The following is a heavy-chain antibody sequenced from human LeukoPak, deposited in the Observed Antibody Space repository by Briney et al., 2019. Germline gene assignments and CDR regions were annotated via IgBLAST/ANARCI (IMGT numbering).Heavy chain of an antibody. CDR1: GFTFTSYS. V-gene: IGHV3-21*01. CDR3: ARLRRNSDRSGSYYYYDI. J-gene: IGHJ4*02. Sequence: PGGSLRLSCAASGFTFTSYSFNWVRQAPGKGREWVSSINTVGSYIYYADSVRGRFTSSRDDADNSLYLQMNSLRAEDTAVYFCARLRRNSDRSGSYYYYDIWGQGTLVTVSS. CDR2: INTVGSYI. D-gene: IGHD3-3*01.